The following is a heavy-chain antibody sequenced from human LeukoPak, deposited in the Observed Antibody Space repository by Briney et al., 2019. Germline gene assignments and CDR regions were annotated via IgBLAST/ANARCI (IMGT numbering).Heavy chain of an antibody. CDR2: IYNTGST. V-gene: IGHV3-53*05. D-gene: IGHD4-23*01. CDR1: GFTVRSHR. J-gene: IGHJ4*02. Sequence: GGSLRLSCAASGFTVRSHRLIWVRQAPGKGLDWVSVIYNTGSTYYADSVMGRFIISRDISKNTLYLQINGLRPDDTAVYYCATDPGLRWSFDYWGQGTLVTVSS. CDR3: ATDPGLRWSFDY.